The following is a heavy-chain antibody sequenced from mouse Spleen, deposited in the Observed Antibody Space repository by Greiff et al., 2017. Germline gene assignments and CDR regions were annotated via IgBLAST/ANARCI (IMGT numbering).Heavy chain of an antibody. Sequence: EVHLVESGPGLVKPSQSLSLTCSVTGYSITSGYYWNWIRQFPGNKLEWMGYISYDGSNNYNPSLKNRISITRDTSKNQFFLKLNSVTTEDTATYYCARRVIYYYGSRDYWGQGTTLTVSS. V-gene: IGHV3-6*01. CDR3: ARRVIYYYGSRDY. D-gene: IGHD1-1*01. CDR1: GYSITSGYY. CDR2: ISYDGSN. J-gene: IGHJ2*01.